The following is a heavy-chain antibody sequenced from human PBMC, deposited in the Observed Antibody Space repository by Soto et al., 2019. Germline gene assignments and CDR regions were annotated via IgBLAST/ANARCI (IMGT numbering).Heavy chain of an antibody. CDR2: IYPGDSDT. CDR1: GYSFTRHW. J-gene: IGHJ5*02. CDR3: ARSINTVGWFDP. V-gene: IGHV5-51*01. D-gene: IGHD2-8*02. Sequence: PGESLKISCKPSGYSFTRHWLGWVRQVPGKGLEWVGNIYPGDSDTRYNSSFEGHITISADHSTSTVYLQWSSLKASDSAIYFCARSINTVGWFDPWGQGTQVTVSS.